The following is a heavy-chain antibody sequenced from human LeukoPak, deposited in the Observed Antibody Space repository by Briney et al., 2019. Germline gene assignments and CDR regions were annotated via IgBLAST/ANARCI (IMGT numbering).Heavy chain of an antibody. V-gene: IGHV4-39*07. D-gene: IGHD3-22*01. CDR1: GGSISSTSYY. Sequence: SETLSLTCTVSGGSISSTSYYWGWIRQPPGKGLEWIGTVYYNGATYYNPSLKSRVTMSVDTSKNQFSLKLSSVTAADTAVYYCARDPTNYYDSSGYPAFDIWGQGTMVTVSS. CDR2: VYYNGAT. J-gene: IGHJ3*02. CDR3: ARDPTNYYDSSGYPAFDI.